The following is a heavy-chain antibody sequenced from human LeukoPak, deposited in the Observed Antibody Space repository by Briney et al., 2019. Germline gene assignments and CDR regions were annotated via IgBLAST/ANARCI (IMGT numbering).Heavy chain of an antibody. CDR3: ARGQWFRAF. J-gene: IGHJ4*02. Sequence: SETLSLTCTVSGGSISSSSYYWGWIRQTPGKGLEWIGEIHYSGSATYNPSLKSRVTISVDTSKNQFSLKMNSVTAADTAVYYCARGQWFRAFWSPGTPVTVSS. CDR2: IHYSGSA. D-gene: IGHD3-10*01. CDR1: GGSISSSSYY. V-gene: IGHV4-39*07.